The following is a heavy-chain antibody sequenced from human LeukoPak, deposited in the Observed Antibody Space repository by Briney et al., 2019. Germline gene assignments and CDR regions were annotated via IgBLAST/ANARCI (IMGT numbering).Heavy chain of an antibody. CDR3: AKIPKGGYFDS. V-gene: IGHV3-23*01. CDR1: GFTFSSYS. D-gene: IGHD2-2*01. J-gene: IGHJ4*02. Sequence: PGGSLRLSCAASGFTFSSYSMNWVRQAPGKGLEWVSAISGSGGSTYYADSVKGRFAISRDNSKNTLYLQMNSLRAEDTAVYYCAKIPKGGYFDSWGQGTLVTVSS. CDR2: ISGSGGST.